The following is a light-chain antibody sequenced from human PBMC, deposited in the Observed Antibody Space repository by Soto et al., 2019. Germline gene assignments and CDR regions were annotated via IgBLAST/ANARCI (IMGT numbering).Light chain of an antibody. CDR2: GNS. Sequence: QSVLTQPPSVSGAPGQRVTISCTGSSSNIGAGYDVHWYLQLPGSAPKLLMYGNSNRPSGVPDRFSGSKSGTSGSLAITGLQAEDEADYYCQSYDSSLSGVVFGGGTKLTVL. J-gene: IGLJ2*01. CDR1: SSNIGAGYD. V-gene: IGLV1-40*01. CDR3: QSYDSSLSGVV.